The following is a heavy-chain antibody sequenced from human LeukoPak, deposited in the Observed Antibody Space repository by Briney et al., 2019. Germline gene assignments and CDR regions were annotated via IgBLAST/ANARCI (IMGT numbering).Heavy chain of an antibody. J-gene: IGHJ4*02. CDR1: GFTFDDYA. Sequence: GGSLRLSCAASGFTFDDYAMHWVRQAPGKGLEWVSGISWNSGSIGYADSMKGRFTISRDNAKNSLYLQMNSLRSEDTALYYCAKDRALRGRGLYYFAYWGQGTLVTVSS. V-gene: IGHV3-9*01. D-gene: IGHD3-10*01. CDR2: ISWNSGSI. CDR3: AKDRALRGRGLYYFAY.